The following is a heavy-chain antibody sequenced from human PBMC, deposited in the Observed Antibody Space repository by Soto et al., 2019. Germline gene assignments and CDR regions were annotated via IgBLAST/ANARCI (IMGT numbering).Heavy chain of an antibody. CDR3: ARGRGYSYGTPFDY. Sequence: QVQLQQWGAGLLKPSETLSLTCAVYGGSFSGYYWSWIRQPPGKGLEWIGEINHSGSTNYNPSLNGRVTISVDTSKNQFSLKLSSVTAADTAVYYCARGRGYSYGTPFDYWGQGTLVTVSS. J-gene: IGHJ4*02. CDR2: INHSGST. D-gene: IGHD5-18*01. V-gene: IGHV4-34*01. CDR1: GGSFSGYY.